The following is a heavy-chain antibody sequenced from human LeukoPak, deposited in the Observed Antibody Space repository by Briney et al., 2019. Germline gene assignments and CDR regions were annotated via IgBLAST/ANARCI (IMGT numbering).Heavy chain of an antibody. CDR1: GYTFTSYD. V-gene: IGHV1-8*01. Sequence: ASVKVSCKAPGYTFTSYDINWVRQATGQGLEWMGWMNPNSGNTGYAQEFQGRVTMTWNTSISTAYMELSSLRSEDTAVYYCARGVGNICGADCYFIDYWGQGTLVTVSS. D-gene: IGHD2-21*02. J-gene: IGHJ4*02. CDR2: MNPNSGNT. CDR3: ARGVGNICGADCYFIDY.